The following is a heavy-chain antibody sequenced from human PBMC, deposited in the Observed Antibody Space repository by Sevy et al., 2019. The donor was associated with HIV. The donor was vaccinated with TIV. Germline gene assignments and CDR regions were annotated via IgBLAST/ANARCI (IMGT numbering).Heavy chain of an antibody. V-gene: IGHV3-48*02. J-gene: IGHJ3*02. Sequence: GGSLRLSCATSGFTFSSYTMNWVRQAPGKGLEWISYIRSSGTSIYYADSVKGQFTISRDNAKDSLYLQMNSLRDEDTAVYYCARDWVAGGAFDIWGQGTMVTVSS. CDR3: ARDWVAGGAFDI. D-gene: IGHD1-26*01. CDR1: GFTFSSYT. CDR2: IRSSGTSI.